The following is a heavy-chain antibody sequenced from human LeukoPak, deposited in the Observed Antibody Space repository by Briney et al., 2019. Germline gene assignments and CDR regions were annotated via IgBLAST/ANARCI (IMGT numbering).Heavy chain of an antibody. CDR1: GFTFSSYG. Sequence: GSLRLSCAASGFTFSSYGKHWGRQAPGKGVDWVTVISYDGSYKYYAESVKGRFTISRDNSKKTLYLQMNSLRAEDTAVYYCAKDHGSGSYHDPNWFDPWGQGTLVTVSS. CDR3: AKDHGSGSYHDPNWFDP. V-gene: IGHV3-30*18. D-gene: IGHD3-10*01. J-gene: IGHJ5*02. CDR2: ISYDGSYK.